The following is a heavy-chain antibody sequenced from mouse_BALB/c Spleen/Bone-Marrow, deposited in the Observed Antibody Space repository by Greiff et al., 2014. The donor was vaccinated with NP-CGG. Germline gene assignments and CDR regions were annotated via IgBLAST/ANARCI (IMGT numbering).Heavy chain of an antibody. CDR2: IYPGNGDT. Sequence: DVHLVESGTVLARPGASVKMSCKASGYSFTNYWLHWVKQRPGQGLEWIGAIYPGNGDTSYNQKFKGKAKLTAVTSASTAYMELSSLTNEDSAVYYCTRFGSSYDWYFDVWGAGTTVTVSS. D-gene: IGHD1-1*01. V-gene: IGHV1-5*01. CDR3: TRFGSSYDWYFDV. J-gene: IGHJ1*01. CDR1: GYSFTNYW.